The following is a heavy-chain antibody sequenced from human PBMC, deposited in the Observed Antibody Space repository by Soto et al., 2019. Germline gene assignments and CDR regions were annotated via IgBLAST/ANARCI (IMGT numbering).Heavy chain of an antibody. Sequence: SETLSLTCAVYGGSFSGYYWSWIRQPPGKGLEWIGEINHSGSTNYNPSLKSRVTISVDTSKNQFSLKLSSVTAADTAVYYCARPSRESNNFDYWGRGTLVTVSS. CDR3: ARPSRESNNFDY. V-gene: IGHV4-34*01. CDR1: GGSFSGYY. CDR2: INHSGST. D-gene: IGHD3-10*01. J-gene: IGHJ4*02.